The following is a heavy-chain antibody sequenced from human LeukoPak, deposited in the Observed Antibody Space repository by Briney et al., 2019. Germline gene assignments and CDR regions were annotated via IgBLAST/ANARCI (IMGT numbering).Heavy chain of an antibody. Sequence: SETLSLTCAVYGGSFSGYYWSWIRQPPGKGLEWIGEINHSGSTNYNPSLKSRVTISVDTSKNQFSLKLSSVTAADTAVYYCARDTYYDYNWKEWSGDGFYIWGQRANGTGS. CDR3: ARDTYYDYNWKEWSGDGFYI. J-gene: IGHJ3*02. D-gene: IGHD3-16*01. CDR2: INHSGST. V-gene: IGHV4-34*01. CDR1: GGSFSGYY.